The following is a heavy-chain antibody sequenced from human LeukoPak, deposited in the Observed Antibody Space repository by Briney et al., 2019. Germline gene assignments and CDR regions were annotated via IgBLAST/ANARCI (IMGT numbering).Heavy chain of an antibody. Sequence: GGSLRLSCAASGFTFNSYAFNWVRQAPGKGLEWVSYISSSSNVIYYTDSVKGRFTISRDNARNLLSLQMNILRAEDTAVYYCAGVVDGASFDSWAQGTLVTVSS. V-gene: IGHV3-48*01. CDR1: GFTFNSYA. CDR2: ISSSSNVI. CDR3: AGVVDGASFDS. J-gene: IGHJ4*02. D-gene: IGHD1-26*01.